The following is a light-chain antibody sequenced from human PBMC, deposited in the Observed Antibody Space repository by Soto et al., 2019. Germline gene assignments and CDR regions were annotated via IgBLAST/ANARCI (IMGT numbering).Light chain of an antibody. CDR3: QQRSNWPRT. V-gene: IGKV3-11*01. J-gene: IGKJ1*01. CDR2: GAS. Sequence: EIVMTQSPATLSLSPGERSTLSFMASQNVFTNLAWYQQKPGQAPRLLIYGASTRATGIPARFSGSASGTDFTLTISSLEPEDFAVYYCQQRSNWPRTFGQGTKVDIK. CDR1: QNVFTN.